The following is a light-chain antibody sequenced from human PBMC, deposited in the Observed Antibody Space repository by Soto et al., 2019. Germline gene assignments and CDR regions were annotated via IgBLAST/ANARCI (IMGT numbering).Light chain of an antibody. V-gene: IGKV3-15*01. J-gene: IGKJ2*01. CDR1: QSVSSN. CDR2: GAS. CDR3: QQYNKWSPYT. Sequence: EIVMTQSPANLSVSPGERATLSCRASQSVSSNLAWYQQKPGQGPRLLIYGASTRATSIPARFSGSGSGTEFTLTINSLQSVDFAVYYCQQYNKWSPYTFGQGTKLEIK.